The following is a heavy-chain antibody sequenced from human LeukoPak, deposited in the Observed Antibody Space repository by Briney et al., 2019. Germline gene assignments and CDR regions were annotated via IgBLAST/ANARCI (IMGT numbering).Heavy chain of an antibody. CDR3: AKDVGWNYPYYFDY. V-gene: IGHV3-30*18. Sequence: GRSLRLSCAASGFTFSSYGMHWARQAPGKGLEWVAVISYDGSNKYYADSVKGRFTISRDNSKNTLYLQMNSLRAEDTAVYYCAKDVGWNYPYYFDYWGQGTLVTVSS. D-gene: IGHD1-7*01. J-gene: IGHJ4*02. CDR1: GFTFSSYG. CDR2: ISYDGSNK.